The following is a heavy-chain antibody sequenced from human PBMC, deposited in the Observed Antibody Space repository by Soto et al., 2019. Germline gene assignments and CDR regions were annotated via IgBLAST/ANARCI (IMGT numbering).Heavy chain of an antibody. Sequence: TLSRIFAVCGGSVISGGYSWSWIRQPPGKGMEWIGYIYHSGSTYYNPSLKSRVTISVDRSKNQFSLKLSSVTAADTAVYYCARGSSGSINGGFDYWGQGTLVTVSS. D-gene: IGHD3-22*01. CDR2: IYHSGST. CDR3: ARGSSGSINGGFDY. CDR1: GGSVISGGYS. V-gene: IGHV4-30-2*01. J-gene: IGHJ4*02.